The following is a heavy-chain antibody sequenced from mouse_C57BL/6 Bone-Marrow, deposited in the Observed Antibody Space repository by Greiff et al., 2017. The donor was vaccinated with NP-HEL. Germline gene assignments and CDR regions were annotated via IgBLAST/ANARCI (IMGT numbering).Heavy chain of an antibody. CDR2: IYPGDGDT. CDR3: ARGGDGSSYVGYWYFDV. CDR1: GYAFSSSW. J-gene: IGHJ1*03. Sequence: QVQLQQSGPELVKPGASVKISCKASGYAFSSSWMNWVKQRPGKGLEWIGRIYPGDGDTNYNGKFKGKATLTADKSSSTAYMQLSSLTSEDSAVYFCARGGDGSSYVGYWYFDVWGTGTTVTVSS. D-gene: IGHD1-1*01. V-gene: IGHV1-82*01.